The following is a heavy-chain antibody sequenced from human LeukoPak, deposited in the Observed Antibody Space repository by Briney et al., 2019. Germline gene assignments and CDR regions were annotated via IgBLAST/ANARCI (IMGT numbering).Heavy chain of an antibody. V-gene: IGHV1-46*03. Sequence: ASVKVSCKASGYTFTSYYMHWVRQAPGQGLEWMGIINPSGGSTSYAQKFQGRVTITRDTSTSTVYMELSSLRSEDTAVYYCARVPRGLTFDYWGQGTLVTVFS. D-gene: IGHD3-9*01. CDR1: GYTFTSYY. CDR2: INPSGGST. J-gene: IGHJ4*02. CDR3: ARVPRGLTFDY.